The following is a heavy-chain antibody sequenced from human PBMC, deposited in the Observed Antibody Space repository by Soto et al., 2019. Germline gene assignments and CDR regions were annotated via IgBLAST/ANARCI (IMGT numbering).Heavy chain of an antibody. Sequence: EVQLVESVDALAQPGGSLRVSCEGSGFTFSTYGMHWVRHAPGKGLEIVSSTSGSGRRTSYADSAKGRFIISRDNSKNTLYLQMGSLRMEDTVVYYCPRGRGAYENWNFDLWGCGSRVTVSS. J-gene: IGHJ2*01. V-gene: IGHV3-64*02. CDR3: PRGRGAYENWNFDL. CDR1: GFTFSTYG. CDR2: TSGSGRRT. D-gene: IGHD5-12*01.